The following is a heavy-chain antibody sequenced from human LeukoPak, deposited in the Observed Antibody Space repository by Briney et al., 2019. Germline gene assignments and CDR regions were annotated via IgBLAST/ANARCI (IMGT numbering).Heavy chain of an antibody. J-gene: IGHJ4*02. CDR1: GGSISSSSYY. Sequence: KPSETLSLTCTVSGGSISSSSYYWGWIRQPPGKGLEWIGSIYYSGSTYYNPSLKSRVTISVDTSKNQFSLKLSSVTAADTAVYYCASILLWFGELMDQWGQGTLVTVSS. V-gene: IGHV4-39*01. CDR3: ASILLWFGELMDQ. D-gene: IGHD3-10*01. CDR2: IYYSGST.